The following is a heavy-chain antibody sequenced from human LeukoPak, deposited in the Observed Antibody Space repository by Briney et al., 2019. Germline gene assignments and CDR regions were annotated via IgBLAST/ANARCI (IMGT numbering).Heavy chain of an antibody. CDR1: GFTFSSYW. D-gene: IGHD2-2*01. CDR2: IKQDGSQI. J-gene: IGHJ4*02. Sequence: PGGSLRLSCATSGFTFSSYWMSWVGRAPGKGLEWVANIKQDGSQIFYVDSVKGRFTISRDTAKNSLSLQMNSLRAEDTAVYYCAREYCSGTSCYGYFEYWGQGTLVTVSS. CDR3: AREYCSGTSCYGYFEY. V-gene: IGHV3-7*01.